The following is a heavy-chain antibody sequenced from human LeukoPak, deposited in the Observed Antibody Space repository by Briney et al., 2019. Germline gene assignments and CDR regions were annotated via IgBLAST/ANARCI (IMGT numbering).Heavy chain of an antibody. CDR2: IYDGGSNT. J-gene: IGHJ3*02. CDR1: GFTFSANA. Sequence: GGSLRLSCGASGFTFSANALSWVRQAPGKGLEWVSTIYDGGSNTNYADSVKGRFTISRDNSKNTLYLQMNSLRAEDTAVYYCVTSSWYATGAFDIWGQGTMVTVSS. D-gene: IGHD6-13*01. V-gene: IGHV3-23*01. CDR3: VTSSWYATGAFDI.